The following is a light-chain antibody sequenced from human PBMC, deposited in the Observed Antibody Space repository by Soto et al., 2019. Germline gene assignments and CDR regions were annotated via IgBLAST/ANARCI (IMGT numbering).Light chain of an antibody. CDR1: QGITSW. J-gene: IGKJ4*01. CDR2: AAS. CDR3: QQTSSFPLT. Sequence: DIQMTQSLASVSASVGDRVTITCRASQGITSWLAWYRQKPGRAPKLLIYAASSLQSGVPSRFSGSGSGRDFTLTISSLQPEDFATYFCQQTSSFPLTFGGGTKVEIK. V-gene: IGKV1-12*01.